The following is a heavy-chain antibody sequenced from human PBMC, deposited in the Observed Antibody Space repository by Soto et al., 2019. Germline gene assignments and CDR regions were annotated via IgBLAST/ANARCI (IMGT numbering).Heavy chain of an antibody. CDR1: GFTVSSNY. V-gene: IGHV3-66*01. CDR2: VYMGGNT. Sequence: EVQLVESGGGLVQPGGSLRLSCAASGFTVSSNYMSWVRQAPGKGLEWVSVVYMGGNTYYAESVEDRVTISRHNFQNMLYLQMNSLRAEDTAVYYCSGSVGGGFDYWGQGTLVTVSS. J-gene: IGHJ4*02. CDR3: SGSVGGGFDY. D-gene: IGHD3-16*01.